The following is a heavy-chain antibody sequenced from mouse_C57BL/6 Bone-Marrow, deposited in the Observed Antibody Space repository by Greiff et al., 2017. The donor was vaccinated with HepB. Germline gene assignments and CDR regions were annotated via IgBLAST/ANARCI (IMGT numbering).Heavy chain of an antibody. CDR1: GFTFSDYY. V-gene: IGHV5-12*01. CDR3: ARRLGNYYFDY. D-gene: IGHD2-1*01. J-gene: IGHJ2*01. Sequence: EVKVVESGGGLVQPGGSLKLSCAASGFTFSDYYMYWVRQTPEKRLEWVAYISNGGGSTYYPDTVKGRFTISRDNAKNTLYLQMSRLKSEDTAMYYCARRLGNYYFDYWGQGTTLTVSS. CDR2: ISNGGGST.